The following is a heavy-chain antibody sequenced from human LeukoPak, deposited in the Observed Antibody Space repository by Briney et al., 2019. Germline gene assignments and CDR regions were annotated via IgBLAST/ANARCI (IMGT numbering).Heavy chain of an antibody. V-gene: IGHV3-23*01. CDR1: GFTFTNYA. Sequence: PGGSLRLSCAASGFTFTNYAMSWVRQAPGKGLEWVSGISGSGGSTYYADSVKGRFTISRDNSRNTLYLQMNSLRAEDTAVYYCAKDQDYYDSEGIDYWGQGTLVTVSS. D-gene: IGHD3-10*01. CDR2: ISGSGGST. J-gene: IGHJ4*02. CDR3: AKDQDYYDSEGIDY.